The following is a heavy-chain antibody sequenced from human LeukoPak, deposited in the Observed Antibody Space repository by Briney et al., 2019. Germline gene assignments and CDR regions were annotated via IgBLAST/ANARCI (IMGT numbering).Heavy chain of an antibody. CDR1: EFIFSSNG. V-gene: IGHV3-33*01. CDR3: ARDASSGSLHFDY. Sequence: GGSLRLSCAASEFIFSSNGMHWVRQASGKGLEWVAVIWHDGSEKYYADSVKGRVTVSRDNSKNTLYLQMNSLRAEDTAVYFCARDASSGSLHFDYWGQGLLVTVSS. J-gene: IGHJ4*02. D-gene: IGHD3-10*01. CDR2: IWHDGSEK.